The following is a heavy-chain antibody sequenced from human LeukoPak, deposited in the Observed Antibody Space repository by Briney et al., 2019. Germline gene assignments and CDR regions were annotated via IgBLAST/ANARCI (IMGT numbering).Heavy chain of an antibody. V-gene: IGHV3-66*01. D-gene: IGHD3-10*01. CDR1: GFNASSNY. CDR3: TGNYYGSGSYADFDY. J-gene: IGHJ4*02. CDR2: IYSGGTT. Sequence: GGSLRLSCAASGFNASSNYMSWVRQAPGKGLEWVSVIYSGGTTYYADSVKGRFTISRDDSKNTAYLQMDSLKTEDTAVYYCTGNYYGSGSYADFDYWGQGTLVTVSS.